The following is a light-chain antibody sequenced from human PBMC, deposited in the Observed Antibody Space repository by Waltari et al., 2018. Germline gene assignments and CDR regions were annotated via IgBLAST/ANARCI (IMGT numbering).Light chain of an antibody. CDR2: PAS. CDR1: QDISSW. Sequence: DIQMTQSPSSVSASVGDRITITCRATQDISSWLAWYQQKPGKAPKLLINPASNLQSGVPSRFSGSGSGTDFTLTISSLQPEDFATYYCQQTHSLPRTFGGGTKVEIK. CDR3: QQTHSLPRT. V-gene: IGKV1-12*01. J-gene: IGKJ4*01.